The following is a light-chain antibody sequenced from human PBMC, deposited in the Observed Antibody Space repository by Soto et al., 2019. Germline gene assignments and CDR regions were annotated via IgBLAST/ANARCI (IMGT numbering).Light chain of an antibody. V-gene: IGLV1-44*01. CDR3: STWDGSLNGDV. J-gene: IGLJ1*01. CDR2: RDN. CDR1: SSNIGSNV. Sequence: QSVLTQSPSASGTPGQRVTITCSGSSSNIGSNVVNWYQQVPGTAPILLIYRDNRRPSGVPDRFSGSRSGTSASLAISGLQSEDEADYYCSTWDGSLNGDVFGTGTKVTVL.